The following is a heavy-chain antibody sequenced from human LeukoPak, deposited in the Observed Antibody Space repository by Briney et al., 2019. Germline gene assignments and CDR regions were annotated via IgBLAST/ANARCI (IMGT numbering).Heavy chain of an antibody. CDR1: GYSISSRYY. J-gene: IGHJ4*02. CDR3: ARLSPAYYFDY. Sequence: PSETLSLTCAVSGYSISSRYYWGWIRQPPGKGLEWIGSIYHSGSTHYNPSLKSRVTISVDTSKNQFSLKLSSVTAADTAVYYCARLSPAYYFDYWGQGTLVTVSS. D-gene: IGHD2-2*01. CDR2: IYHSGST. V-gene: IGHV4-38-2*01.